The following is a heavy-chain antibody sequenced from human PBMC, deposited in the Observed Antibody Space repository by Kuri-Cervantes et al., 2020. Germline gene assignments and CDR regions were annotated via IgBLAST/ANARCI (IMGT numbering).Heavy chain of an antibody. CDR3: ARDRVDDSSSWYYYYYGMDV. Sequence: GESLKISCAASGFTFSSYWMSWVRQAPGKGLEWVANIKQDGGEKYYVDSVKGRFTISRDNAKNSLFLQMNSLRAEDTAVYYCARDRVDDSSSWYYYYYGMDVWGQGTTVTVSS. CDR1: GFTFSSYW. V-gene: IGHV3-7*01. J-gene: IGHJ6*02. CDR2: IKQDGGEK. D-gene: IGHD6-13*01.